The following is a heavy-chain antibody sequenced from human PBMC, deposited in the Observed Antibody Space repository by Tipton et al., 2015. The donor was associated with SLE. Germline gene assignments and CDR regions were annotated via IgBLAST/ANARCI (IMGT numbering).Heavy chain of an antibody. D-gene: IGHD1-26*01. CDR2: INPSGGTA. CDR1: GNIFTSYY. CDR3: ARRQGGQWDGWLDP. V-gene: IGHV1-46*01. Sequence: QVQLVQSGAEVKKPGASVKVSCKASGNIFTSYYIHWVRQAPGQRLEWVGMINPSGGTARYAQKFQGRVTMTRDTSTSTVYMEMSSLRSEDTAVYYCARRQGGQWDGWLDPWGQGILVTVSS. J-gene: IGHJ5*02.